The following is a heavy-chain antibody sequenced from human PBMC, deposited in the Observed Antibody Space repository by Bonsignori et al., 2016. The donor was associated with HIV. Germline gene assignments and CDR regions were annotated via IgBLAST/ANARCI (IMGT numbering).Heavy chain of an antibody. CDR3: GSPRGLRFGDLDY. CDR2: TYYTGST. J-gene: IGHJ4*02. D-gene: IGHD3-16*01. Sequence: WIRQPPGKGLEWIGSTYYTGSTYYNPSLKSRVTISVDTSKNQFSLKLNSVTAADTAVYYCGSPRGLRFGDLDYWGQGTLVTVSS. V-gene: IGHV4-39*07.